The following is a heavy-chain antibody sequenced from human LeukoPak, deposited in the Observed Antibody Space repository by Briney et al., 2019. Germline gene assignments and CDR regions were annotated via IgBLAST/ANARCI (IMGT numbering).Heavy chain of an antibody. Sequence: ASVKVSCKASGYTFTGYYMHWVRQAPGQGLEWMGWINPNSGGTNYAQKFQGRVTMTRDTSISTAYMELSRLRSDDTAVYYCARDRFKLAPSDYWGQGTLVTVSS. V-gene: IGHV1-2*02. CDR2: INPNSGGT. J-gene: IGHJ4*02. CDR3: ARDRFKLAPSDY. CDR1: GYTFTGYY. D-gene: IGHD2-15*01.